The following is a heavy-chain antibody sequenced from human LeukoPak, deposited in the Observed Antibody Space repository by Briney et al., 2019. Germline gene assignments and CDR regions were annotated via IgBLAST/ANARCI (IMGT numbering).Heavy chain of an antibody. CDR1: GYTFTGYY. J-gene: IGHJ4*02. V-gene: IGHV1-2*02. D-gene: IGHD6-13*01. CDR3: ARDLRQLAPRSDY. CDR2: INPNSGGT. Sequence: ASVKVSCKASGYTFTGYYMHWVRQAPGQGLEWMGWINPNSGGTNYAQKFQGRVTMTRDTSISTAYMELCRLRSDGTAVYYCARDLRQLAPRSDYWGQGTLVTVSS.